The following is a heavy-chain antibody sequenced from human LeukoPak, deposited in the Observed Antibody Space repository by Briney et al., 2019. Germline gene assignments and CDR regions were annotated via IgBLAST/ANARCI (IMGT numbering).Heavy chain of an antibody. CDR1: GYTFTSYY. CDR3: ARVKPNYYDSSAYGTFDI. Sequence: ASVKVSCKASGYTFTSYYMHWVQQAPGQGLEWMGIINPSGGSTSYAQKFQGRVTMTRDTSTSTVYMELSSLRSEDTAVCYCARVKPNYYDSSAYGTFDIWGQGTMVTVSS. J-gene: IGHJ3*02. V-gene: IGHV1-46*01. CDR2: INPSGGST. D-gene: IGHD3-22*01.